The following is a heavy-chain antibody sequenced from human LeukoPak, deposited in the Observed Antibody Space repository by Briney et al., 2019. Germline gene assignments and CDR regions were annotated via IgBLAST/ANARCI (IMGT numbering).Heavy chain of an antibody. CDR3: ARSRVVPSAMYNWFDP. Sequence: ASVKVSCKASGYAFTSYDINWVRQATGQGLEWMGWMNPNSGNTGYAQKFQGRVTMTRNNSISTAYMELSSLRSEDTAVYYCARSRVVPSAMYNWFDPWGQGTQVTVSS. CDR1: GYAFTSYD. D-gene: IGHD2-2*01. J-gene: IGHJ5*02. V-gene: IGHV1-8*01. CDR2: MNPNSGNT.